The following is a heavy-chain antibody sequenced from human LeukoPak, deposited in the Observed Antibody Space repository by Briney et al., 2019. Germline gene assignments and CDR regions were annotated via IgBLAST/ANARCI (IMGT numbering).Heavy chain of an antibody. CDR3: ARSLRDAFDI. CDR1: GVTFSSYT. D-gene: IGHD2-21*02. J-gene: IGHJ3*02. Sequence: AGSLRLSCAASGVTFSSYTMNWVRQAPGKGLEWVSSLSGTGRYIYYADLMKGRFTISRDNAKNSLYLQMNSLRAEDTAVYYCARSLRDAFDIWGQGTMVTVSS. V-gene: IGHV3-21*06. CDR2: LSGTGRYI.